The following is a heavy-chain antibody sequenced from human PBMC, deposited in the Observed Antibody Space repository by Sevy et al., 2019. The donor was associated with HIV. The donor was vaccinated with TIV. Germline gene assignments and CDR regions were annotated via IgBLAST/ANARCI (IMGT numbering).Heavy chain of an antibody. D-gene: IGHD3-22*01. CDR3: TRGYYYDSSGYSDY. Sequence: GGSLRLSCTGSGFTFGDYAMSWFRQAPGMGLEWVGFIRSKDYGGAKEDAASVKGRFTISRDDSKSIADLQMNSLKTEDTAVYYCTRGYYYDSSGYSDYWGQGTLVTVSS. CDR2: IRSKDYGGAK. J-gene: IGHJ4*02. CDR1: GFTFGDYA. V-gene: IGHV3-49*03.